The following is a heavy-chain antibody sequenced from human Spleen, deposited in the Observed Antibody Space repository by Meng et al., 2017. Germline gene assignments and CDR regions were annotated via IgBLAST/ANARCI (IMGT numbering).Heavy chain of an antibody. V-gene: IGHV4-39*01. D-gene: IGHD3-3*01. CDR2: VYYSGST. CDR3: ARHYDFWIDY. CDR1: GDSISSSNYY. Sequence: QLQLQESGPGLVRPSETLSLICTVSGDSISSSNYYWGWIRQPPGKGLEWIGSVYYSGSTYYNPSLKSRVTISVDTSKNQFSLNLSSVTAADTAVYYCARHYDFWIDYWGQGTLVTVSS. J-gene: IGHJ4*02.